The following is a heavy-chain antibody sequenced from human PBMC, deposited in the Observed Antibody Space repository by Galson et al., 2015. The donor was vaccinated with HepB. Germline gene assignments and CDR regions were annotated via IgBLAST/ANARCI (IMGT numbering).Heavy chain of an antibody. D-gene: IGHD1-26*01. J-gene: IGHJ4*02. CDR3: AKQYSGSYQPLDHYFNY. V-gene: IGHV3-30*18. CDR1: GFTFSYYG. CDR2: ISYDGTNK. Sequence: SLRLSCAASGFTFSYYGMHWVRQAPGKGLEWMALISYDGTNKYYGDSVKGRFTISRDNSKNTLFLQMNSLRAEDTAVYYCAKQYSGSYQPLDHYFNYWGQGTLVTVSS.